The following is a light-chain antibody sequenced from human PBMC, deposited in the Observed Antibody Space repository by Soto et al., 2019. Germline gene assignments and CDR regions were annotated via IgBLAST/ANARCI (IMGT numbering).Light chain of an antibody. CDR3: QQYNSWPPIT. Sequence: IVVTQSPGTLFLSPGERATLSCRASQSVNFYLAWYQQKPGQAPRLLISDASSRATDVPDRFSGSGSGTDFTLTISSLQFEDFVVYYCQQYNSWPPITFGQGTRLEIK. CDR1: QSVNFY. V-gene: IGKV3D-15*01. J-gene: IGKJ5*01. CDR2: DAS.